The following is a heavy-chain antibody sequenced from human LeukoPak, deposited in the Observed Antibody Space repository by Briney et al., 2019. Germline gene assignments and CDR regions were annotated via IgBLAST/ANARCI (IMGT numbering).Heavy chain of an antibody. CDR3: ARSGWEDSIDI. V-gene: IGHV3-21*01. CDR2: ISSSGGYV. D-gene: IGHD6-19*01. CDR1: GFTFSSYS. Sequence: PGGSLRLSCAASGFTFSSYSMNWVRQAPGKGLEWVSCISSSGGYVYYADSVKGRFTVSRDNAKNSLYLQMNSLRAEDTAVYYCARSGWEDSIDIWGQGTIVTVSS. J-gene: IGHJ3*02.